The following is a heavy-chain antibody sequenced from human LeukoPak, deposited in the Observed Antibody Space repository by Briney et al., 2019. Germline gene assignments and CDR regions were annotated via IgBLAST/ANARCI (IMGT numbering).Heavy chain of an antibody. CDR1: GFTFSDYY. Sequence: GGSLRLSCAASGFTFSDYYMSWIRQAPGKGLEWVSYISSSGSTIYYADSVKGRFTISRDNSKNTLYLQMNSLRAEDTAVYYCAREGNGYYYDSSGLYYFDYWGQGTLVTVSS. J-gene: IGHJ4*02. D-gene: IGHD3-22*01. CDR3: AREGNGYYYDSSGLYYFDY. CDR2: ISSSGSTI. V-gene: IGHV3-11*04.